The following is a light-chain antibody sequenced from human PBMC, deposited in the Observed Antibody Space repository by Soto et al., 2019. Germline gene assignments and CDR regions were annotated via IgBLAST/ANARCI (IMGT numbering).Light chain of an antibody. Sequence: DIQMTQSPSTLSASVGDRVTITCRASQTISSWLAWYQQKPGKAPKLLIYKASILESGVPSRFSGSGSGTEFTLTISSLQPDDFATYYCQRHTTFGQGTKVEAK. CDR3: QRHTT. V-gene: IGKV1-5*03. CDR2: KAS. J-gene: IGKJ1*01. CDR1: QTISSW.